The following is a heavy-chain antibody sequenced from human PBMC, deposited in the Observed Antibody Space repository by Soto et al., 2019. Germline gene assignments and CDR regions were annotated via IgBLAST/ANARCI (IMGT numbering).Heavy chain of an antibody. Sequence: QLQLQESGPGLVKPSETLSLTCTVSGGSISSSSYYWGWIRQPPGKGLEWIGSIYYSGSTYYNPSLKSRVPISVDTSKNQFSLKLSSVTAADTAVYYCAGEGSTTRSSWFDPWGQGTLVTVSS. CDR1: GGSISSSSYY. CDR3: AGEGSTTRSSWFDP. J-gene: IGHJ5*02. V-gene: IGHV4-39*02. D-gene: IGHD2-2*01. CDR2: IYYSGST.